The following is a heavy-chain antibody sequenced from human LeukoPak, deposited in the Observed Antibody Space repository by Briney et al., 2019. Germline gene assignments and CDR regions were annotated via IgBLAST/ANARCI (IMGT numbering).Heavy chain of an antibody. CDR1: GFLLSTTGVG. V-gene: IGHV2-5*04. CDR3: AYYFDTARGAYFFDS. J-gene: IGHJ4*02. Sequence: SGPTLVKPTQTFRLTCNFSGFLLSTTGVGVGWLRQPPGKALEWHQLLYWNSDRRYNESLKSRLTITKDTSKNQVVLTMTNTDPVDTGTYSCAYYFDTARGAYFFDSWGQGTLVTVSS. D-gene: IGHD5-18*01. CDR2: LYWNSDR.